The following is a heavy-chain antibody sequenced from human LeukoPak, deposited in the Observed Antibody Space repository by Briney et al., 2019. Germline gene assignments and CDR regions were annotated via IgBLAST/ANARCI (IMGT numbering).Heavy chain of an antibody. V-gene: IGHV3-7*01. Sequence: PGGSLRLSCAASGFTFSSYWMSWVRQAPGKGLEWVANIKQDGSEKYYVDSVKGRFTISRDNAKNSLYLQMNSLRAEDTAVYYCAKGNYGGWGNYFDYWGQGTLVTVSS. CDR1: GFTFSSYW. CDR2: IKQDGSEK. CDR3: AKGNYGGWGNYFDY. D-gene: IGHD4-23*01. J-gene: IGHJ4*02.